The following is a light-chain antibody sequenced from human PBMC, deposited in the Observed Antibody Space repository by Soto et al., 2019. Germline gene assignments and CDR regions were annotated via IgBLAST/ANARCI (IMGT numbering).Light chain of an antibody. CDR1: SSDVGGYSY. CDR3: SSYTNSDTWV. J-gene: IGLJ3*02. V-gene: IGLV2-14*01. CDR2: EVI. Sequence: QSALTQPASVSGSPGQSITISCTGSSSDVGGYSYVSWYQQYPGKAPKLMIYEVINRPSGVSNRFSGSKSGNTASLTISGLQADDEADYYCSSYTNSDTWVFGGGTKLTFL.